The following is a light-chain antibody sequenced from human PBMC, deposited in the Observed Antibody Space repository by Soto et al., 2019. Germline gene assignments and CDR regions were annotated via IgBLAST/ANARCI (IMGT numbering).Light chain of an antibody. Sequence: SYELTQPPSVSVAPGKTARITCGGTNIGSKSVHWYQQTPGQAPVLGIYYDSDRPSGIPERFSGSNSGNTATLTISRVEAGDEADYYCQVWDSSSPSVVFGGGTKLTVL. J-gene: IGLJ2*01. CDR1: NIGSKS. CDR3: QVWDSSSPSVV. V-gene: IGLV3-21*04. CDR2: YDS.